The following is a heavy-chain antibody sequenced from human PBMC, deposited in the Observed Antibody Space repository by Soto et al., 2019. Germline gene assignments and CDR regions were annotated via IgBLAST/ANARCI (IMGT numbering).Heavy chain of an antibody. Sequence: SETLSLTCTVSGGSISSSSYYWGWIRQPPGKGLEWIGSIYYSGSTYYNPSLKSRVTISVDTSKNQFSLKLSSVTAADTAVYYCARAEPAARAYYYYGMAVWGKGTTVTAS. J-gene: IGHJ6*04. D-gene: IGHD2-2*01. CDR3: ARAEPAARAYYYYGMAV. V-gene: IGHV4-39*01. CDR2: IYYSGST. CDR1: GGSISSSSYY.